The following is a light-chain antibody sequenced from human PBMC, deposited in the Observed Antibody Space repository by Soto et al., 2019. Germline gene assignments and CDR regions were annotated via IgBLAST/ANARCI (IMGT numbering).Light chain of an antibody. CDR2: EAS. Sequence: DIQTTQSPSTLSASVVDRLTITCRASQSISTWLAWYQQKPGKAHKLLIYEASGLESGVHSRFSGSGSGTDFTLTIRDVQPEDFALYYCNQRQSWPRTFGQGTKVDIK. CDR1: QSISTW. J-gene: IGKJ1*01. CDR3: NQRQSWPRT. V-gene: IGKV1-5*03.